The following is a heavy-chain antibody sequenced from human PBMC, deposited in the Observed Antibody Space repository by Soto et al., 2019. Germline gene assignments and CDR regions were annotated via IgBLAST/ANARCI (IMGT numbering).Heavy chain of an antibody. J-gene: IGHJ4*02. CDR2: ISAYNGNT. Sequence: ASVKVSCKASGYTFTSYGISWVRQAPGQVLEWMGWISAYNGNTNYAQKLQGRVTMTTDTSTSTAYMELRSLRSDDTAVYYCARDRVGATTGSGRYYFDYWGQGTLVTVSS. D-gene: IGHD1-26*01. CDR3: ARDRVGATTGSGRYYFDY. V-gene: IGHV1-18*01. CDR1: GYTFTSYG.